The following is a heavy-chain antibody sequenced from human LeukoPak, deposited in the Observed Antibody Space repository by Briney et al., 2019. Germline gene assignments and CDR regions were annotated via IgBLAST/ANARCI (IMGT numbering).Heavy chain of an antibody. CDR1: GFTFSTYA. J-gene: IGHJ4*02. V-gene: IGHV3-30-3*01. CDR2: ISHDGGNK. CDR3: VREKYCTPTDCLHGRFYFNC. D-gene: IGHD2-8*01. Sequence: GGSLRLSCVASGFTFSTYAVSWARQAPDKGLEWVAVISHDGGNKYYADSVKGRFTISRDNSKNTLYLQMNTLRTEDTALYYCVREKYCTPTDCLHGRFYFNCWGQGTLVTVSS.